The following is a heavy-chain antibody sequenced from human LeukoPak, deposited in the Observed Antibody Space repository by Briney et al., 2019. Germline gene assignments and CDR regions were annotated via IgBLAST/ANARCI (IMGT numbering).Heavy chain of an antibody. CDR2: IRYDGSNK. CDR3: AGYCSSTSCYTDY. J-gene: IGHJ4*02. CDR1: GFTFSNYG. Sequence: PGGSLRLSCAASGFTFSNYGMHWVRQAPGKGLEWVAFIRYDGSNKYYADSVKGRFTISRDNSKNTLYLQMNSLRAEDTAVYYCAGYCSSTSCYTDYWGQGTLVTVTS. D-gene: IGHD2-2*02. V-gene: IGHV3-30*02.